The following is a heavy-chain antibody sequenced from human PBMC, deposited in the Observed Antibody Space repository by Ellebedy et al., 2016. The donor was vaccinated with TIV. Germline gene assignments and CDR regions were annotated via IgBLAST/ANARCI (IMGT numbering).Heavy chain of an antibody. D-gene: IGHD3-10*01. CDR2: IKQDGSEK. Sequence: GGSLRLSCAASGFSLSSYWMHWVRQAPGKGLEWVANIKQDGSEKYYVDSVKGRFTISRDNAKNSLYLQMKSLRAEDTAVYFCGRAIGSGSCYWGQGTLVTVSS. CDR1: GFSLSSYW. V-gene: IGHV3-7*01. CDR3: GRAIGSGSCY. J-gene: IGHJ4*02.